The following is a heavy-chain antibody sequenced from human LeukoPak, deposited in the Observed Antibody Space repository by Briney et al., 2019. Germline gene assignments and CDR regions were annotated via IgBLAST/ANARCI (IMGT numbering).Heavy chain of an antibody. CDR2: ISGRGGST. D-gene: IGHD3-3*02. CDR1: GFTFSSYA. J-gene: IGHJ4*02. Sequence: GGSLRLSCAASGFTFSSYAMSWVRQAPGKGLEWVSAISGRGGSTYYADSVKGRFTISRDNSKNTPYLQMNSLRAEDTAVYYCAFSHLHEESFDYWGQGTLVTVSS. V-gene: IGHV3-23*01. CDR3: AFSHLHEESFDY.